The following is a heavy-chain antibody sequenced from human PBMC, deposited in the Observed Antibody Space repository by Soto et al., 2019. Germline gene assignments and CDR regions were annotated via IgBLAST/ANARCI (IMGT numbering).Heavy chain of an antibody. CDR1: GFTFSSYW. Sequence: EVQLVESGGGLVQPGGSLRLSCAASGFTFSSYWMSWVRQAPGKGLEWVANIKQDGSEKYYVDSVKGRFTISRDNAKNSLYLQMNSLRAEDTAVYYCARDLPIRGYSGYDFFYWGQGTLVTVSS. CDR2: IKQDGSEK. J-gene: IGHJ4*02. CDR3: ARDLPIRGYSGYDFFY. D-gene: IGHD5-12*01. V-gene: IGHV3-7*03.